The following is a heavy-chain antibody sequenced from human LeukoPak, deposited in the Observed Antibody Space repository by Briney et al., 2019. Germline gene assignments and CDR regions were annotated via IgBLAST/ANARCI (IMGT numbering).Heavy chain of an antibody. CDR3: AKELRGYSYGLRNNWFDP. CDR1: GFTFSSYG. CDR2: VSYDGSNK. Sequence: GGSLRLSCAASGFTFSSYGMHWVRQAPGKGLEWVAVVSYDGSNKYYADSVKGRFTISRDNSKNTLYLQMNSLRAEDTAVYYCAKELRGYSYGLRNNWFDPWGQGTLVTVSS. D-gene: IGHD5-18*01. V-gene: IGHV3-30*18. J-gene: IGHJ5*02.